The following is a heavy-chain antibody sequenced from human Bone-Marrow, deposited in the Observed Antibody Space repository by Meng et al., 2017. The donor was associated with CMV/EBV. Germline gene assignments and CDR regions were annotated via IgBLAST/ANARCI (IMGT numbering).Heavy chain of an antibody. CDR3: ARNFDY. Sequence: SETLSLTCTVSPGSMSSYYWNWIRQPPGKGLEWIGELSHSGYTNYNPSLKSRVTISRDRSRNQFSLNLNSVTAADTAVYFCARNFDYWGQGILVTVSS. J-gene: IGHJ4*02. CDR1: PGSMSSYY. V-gene: IGHV4-59*12. CDR2: LSHSGYT.